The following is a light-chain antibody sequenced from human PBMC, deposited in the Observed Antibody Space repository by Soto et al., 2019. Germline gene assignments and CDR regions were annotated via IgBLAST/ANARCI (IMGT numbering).Light chain of an antibody. J-gene: IGKJ5*01. V-gene: IGKV3-20*01. CDR1: QTVRNNY. CDR3: QQYGSSPLIS. CDR2: DAS. Sequence: IVLTQSPGTLSLSPGERATLSCRASQTVRNNYLAWYQQKPGQAPRLLIYDASSRATGIPDRFSGGGSGRDFTLTISGLEPEDFAVYYCQQYGSSPLISFGQGTRLEIK.